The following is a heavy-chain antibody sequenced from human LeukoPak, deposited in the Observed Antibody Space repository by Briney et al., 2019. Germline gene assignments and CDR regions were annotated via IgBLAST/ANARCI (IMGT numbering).Heavy chain of an antibody. Sequence: SETLSLTCTVSGGSISSYYWSWIRQPPGKGLEWIGYIYYSGSTNYNPSLKSRVTISVDTSKNQFSLKLSSVTAADTAVYYCARDDRSYSGSQYAFDIWGQGTMVTVSS. V-gene: IGHV4-59*01. CDR2: IYYSGST. D-gene: IGHD1-26*01. CDR1: GGSISSYY. J-gene: IGHJ3*02. CDR3: ARDDRSYSGSQYAFDI.